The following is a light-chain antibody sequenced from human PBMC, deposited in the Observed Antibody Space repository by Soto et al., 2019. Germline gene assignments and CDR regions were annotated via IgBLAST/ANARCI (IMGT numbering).Light chain of an antibody. CDR2: DKS. CDR3: QKYNNWPQRT. V-gene: IGKV3-15*01. Sequence: ILMTQSPYTLSGSPGERGSLCCRASQSVNKNLAWYQQKPGQAPRLLIFDKSCRAPGVTERFSGSGTGTDLTITINRIKYEDFGVHYPQKYNNWPQRTFGQGKRLAIK. CDR1: QSVNKN. J-gene: IGKJ5*01.